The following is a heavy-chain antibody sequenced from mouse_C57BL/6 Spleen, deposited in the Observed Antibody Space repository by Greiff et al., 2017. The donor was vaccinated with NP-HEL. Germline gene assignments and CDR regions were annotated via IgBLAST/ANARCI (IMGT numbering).Heavy chain of an antibody. Sequence: EVQLVESGGGLVKPGGSLKLSCAASGFTFSDYGMHWVRQAPEKGLEWVAYISSGSSTIYYADTVKGRFTISRDNAKNTLFLQMTSLRSEDTAMYYCARPYYSNYDAMDYWGQGTSVTVSS. CDR1: GFTFSDYG. CDR3: ARPYYSNYDAMDY. V-gene: IGHV5-17*01. D-gene: IGHD2-5*01. CDR2: ISSGSSTI. J-gene: IGHJ4*01.